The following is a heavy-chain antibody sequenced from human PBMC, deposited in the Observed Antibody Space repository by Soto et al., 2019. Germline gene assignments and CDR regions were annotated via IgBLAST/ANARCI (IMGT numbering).Heavy chain of an antibody. CDR2: TSPSGGS. CDR1: GYGLTIYY. CDR3: ARDWELGF. D-gene: IGHD1-26*01. Sequence: KGYWQGAGYGLTIYYVHWVRQAPGQGLEWMGMTSPSGGSGYAQKFQGRVTMTRDTSTSTLYMELSSLKSEDTAVYYCARDWELGFWGQGTLVPVSS. J-gene: IGHJ4*02. V-gene: IGHV1-46*01.